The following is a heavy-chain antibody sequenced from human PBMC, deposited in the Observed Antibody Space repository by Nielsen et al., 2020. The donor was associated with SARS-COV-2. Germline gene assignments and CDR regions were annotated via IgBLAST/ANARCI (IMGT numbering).Heavy chain of an antibody. CDR1: GFTFSSYW. D-gene: IGHD6-13*01. J-gene: IGHJ6*02. CDR3: ARDGSSSWYVSYYYGMDV. V-gene: IGHV3-7*03. CDR2: IKQDGSEK. Sequence: GGSLGPSCAASGFTFSSYWMSWVRQAPGKGLEWVVNIKQDGSEKYYVDSVKGRFTISRDNAKNSLYLQMNSLRAEDTAVYYCARDGSSSWYVSYYYGMDVWGQGTTVTVSS.